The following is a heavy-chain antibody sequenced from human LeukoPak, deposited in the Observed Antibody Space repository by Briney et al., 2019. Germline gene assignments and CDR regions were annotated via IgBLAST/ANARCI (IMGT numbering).Heavy chain of an antibody. CDR1: GGSISSYY. CDR3: ARRCSGGSCYSFYFDY. J-gene: IGHJ4*02. Sequence: SETLSLTCTVSGGSISSYYWSWIRQPPGKGLEWIGYIYYSGSTNYNPSLKSRVTISVDTSKNQFSLKLSSVTAADTAVYYCARRCSGGSCYSFYFDYWGQGTLVTVSS. CDR2: IYYSGST. D-gene: IGHD2-15*01. V-gene: IGHV4-59*08.